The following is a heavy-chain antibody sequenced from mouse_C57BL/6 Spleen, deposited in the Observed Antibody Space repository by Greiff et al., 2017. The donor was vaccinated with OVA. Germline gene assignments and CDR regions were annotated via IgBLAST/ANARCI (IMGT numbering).Heavy chain of an antibody. V-gene: IGHV1-59*01. CDR1: GYTFTSYW. D-gene: IGHD2-12*01. J-gene: IGHJ2*01. CDR2: IDPSDSYT. Sequence: QVQLQQPGAELVRPGTSVKLSCKASGYTFTSYWMHWVKQRPGQGLEWIGVIDPSDSYTNYTQKFKGKATLTVDTSSSTAYMQLSSLTAEDSAVYYCARGDSFDDWGKGTTLTVSS. CDR3: ARGDSFDD.